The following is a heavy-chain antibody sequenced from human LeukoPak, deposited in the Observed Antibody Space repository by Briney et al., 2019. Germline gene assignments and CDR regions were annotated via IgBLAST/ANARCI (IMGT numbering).Heavy chain of an antibody. CDR2: IYYSGST. V-gene: IGHV4-59*01. CDR1: GGSISSYY. CDR3: ARASWDGLFDY. D-gene: IGHD3/OR15-3a*01. Sequence: SSETLSLTCTVSGGSISSYYWSWIRQPPGKGLEWIGYIYYSGSTDYNPSLKSRVTISVDTSKNQFSLKLSSVTAADTAVYYCARASWDGLFDYWGQGTLVTVSS. J-gene: IGHJ4*02.